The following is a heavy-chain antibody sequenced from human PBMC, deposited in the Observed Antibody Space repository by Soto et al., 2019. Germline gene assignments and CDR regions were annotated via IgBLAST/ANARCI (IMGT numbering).Heavy chain of an antibody. CDR2: INPNSGGT. D-gene: IGHD1-26*01. CDR1: CYTVTVSY. J-gene: IGHJ6*02. V-gene: IGHV1-2*02. CDR3: AREEMEKWDVGATQPTYYYYYRMDV. Sequence: GDLVQVSLQASCYTVTVSYMRWVRQAPGQGLEWMGWINPNSGGTNYAQKFQGRVTMTRDTSISTAYMELSRLRSDDTAVYYCAREEMEKWDVGATQPTYYYYYRMDVCGQGTTVTFTS.